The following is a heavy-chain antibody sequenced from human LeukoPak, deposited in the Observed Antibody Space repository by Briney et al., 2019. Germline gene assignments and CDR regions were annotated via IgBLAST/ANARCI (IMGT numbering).Heavy chain of an antibody. D-gene: IGHD3-10*01. CDR3: AKEDYYGSGIYY. CDR1: GFTFSSYG. CDR2: SYDGSNK. Sequence: PGGSLRLPCAASGFTFSSYGMHWVRQAPGKGLEWVVVSYDGSNKYYADSVKGRFTISRDNSKNTLYLQMNSLRAEDTAVYYCAKEDYYGSGIYYWGQGTLVTVSS. J-gene: IGHJ4*02. V-gene: IGHV3-30*18.